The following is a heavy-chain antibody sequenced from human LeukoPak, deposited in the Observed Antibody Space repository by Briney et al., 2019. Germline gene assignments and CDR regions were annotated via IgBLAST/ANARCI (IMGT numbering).Heavy chain of an antibody. D-gene: IGHD2-15*01. CDR2: INPNSGGT. Sequence: ASVKVSCKASGYTFTDYYVHWVRQAPGQGLEWRGWINPNSGGTKYAQKFQGRVTMTRDTSITTAYMELSRLRSDDTAVYYCARAPPCSGGTGNCYTGYSWFDPWGQGALVTVSS. J-gene: IGHJ5*02. CDR1: GYTFTDYY. CDR3: ARAPPCSGGTGNCYTGYSWFDP. V-gene: IGHV1-2*02.